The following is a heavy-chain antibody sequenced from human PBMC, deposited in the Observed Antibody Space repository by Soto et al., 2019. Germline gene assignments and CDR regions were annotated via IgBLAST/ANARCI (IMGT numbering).Heavy chain of an antibody. CDR3: ARNPLAAGRYNWCDP. Sequence: PSVKDSCKASGGTFSSYAISWVRQAPGQGLEWMGGIIPIFGTANYAQKFQGRVTITADNSTSTAYMELSSLRTEDTAVYYCARNPLAAGRYNWCDPWGRGTRVGVAS. V-gene: IGHV1-69*06. CDR1: GGTFSSYA. CDR2: IIPIFGTA. D-gene: IGHD6-13*01. J-gene: IGHJ5*02.